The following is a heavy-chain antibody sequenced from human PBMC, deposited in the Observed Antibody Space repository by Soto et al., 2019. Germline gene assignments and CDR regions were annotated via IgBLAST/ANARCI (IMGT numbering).Heavy chain of an antibody. CDR2: IYYSGST. CDR1: GGSISSSSYY. Sequence: SETLSLTCTFSGGSISSSSYYWGWIRQPPGKGLEWIGSIYYSGSTYYNPSLKSRVTISVDTSKNQFSLKLSSVTAADTAVYYCAFSGGSMDVWGKGTTVTVSS. J-gene: IGHJ6*03. V-gene: IGHV4-39*01. D-gene: IGHD2-15*01. CDR3: AFSGGSMDV.